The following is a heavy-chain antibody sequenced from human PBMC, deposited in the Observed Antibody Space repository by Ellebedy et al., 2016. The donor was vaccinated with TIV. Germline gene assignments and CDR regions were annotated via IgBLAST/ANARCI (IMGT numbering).Heavy chain of an antibody. D-gene: IGHD4-17*01. CDR1: GCSISSSSYY. Sequence: SETLSLTCTVSGCSISSSSYYWGWIRQPPGKGLEWIGSIYYSGSTYYNPSLKSRVTISVDTSKNQFSLKLSSVTAADTAVYYCARLESYGDYVDGAFDIWGQGTMVTVSS. CDR3: ARLESYGDYVDGAFDI. V-gene: IGHV4-39*01. J-gene: IGHJ3*02. CDR2: IYYSGST.